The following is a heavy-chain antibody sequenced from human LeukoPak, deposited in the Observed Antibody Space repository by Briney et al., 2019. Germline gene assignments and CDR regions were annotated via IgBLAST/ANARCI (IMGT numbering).Heavy chain of an antibody. Sequence: ASVKVSCKASGGTLSSYAISWVRQAPGQGLEWMGRIIPIFGTANYAQKFQGRVTITTDESTSTAYMELSSLRSEDTAVYYCARSTVTTGDAFDIWGQGTMVTVSS. J-gene: IGHJ3*02. D-gene: IGHD4-17*01. CDR1: GGTLSSYA. V-gene: IGHV1-69*05. CDR3: ARSTVTTGDAFDI. CDR2: IIPIFGTA.